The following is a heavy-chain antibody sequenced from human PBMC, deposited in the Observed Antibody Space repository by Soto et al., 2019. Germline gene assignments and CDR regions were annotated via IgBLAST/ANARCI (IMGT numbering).Heavy chain of an antibody. Sequence: SVKVSCKASGGTFSTYAISWVRQAPGQGLEWVGGIIPIFGTANYAQKFQGRVTITADESTSTAYMELSSLRSEDTAVYYCARAAYSYGTAYLSYYYGMDVWGQGTTVTV. J-gene: IGHJ6*02. CDR1: GGTFSTYA. CDR2: IIPIFGTA. CDR3: ARAAYSYGTAYLSYYYGMDV. V-gene: IGHV1-69*13. D-gene: IGHD5-18*01.